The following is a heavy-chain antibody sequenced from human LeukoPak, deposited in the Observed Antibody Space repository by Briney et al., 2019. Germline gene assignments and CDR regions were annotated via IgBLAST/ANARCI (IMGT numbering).Heavy chain of an antibody. D-gene: IGHD2-2*01. J-gene: IGHJ4*02. CDR2: IIPIFGTA. V-gene: IGHV1-69*13. Sequence: SVKVSCKASGGTFSSYAISWVRQAPGQGLEWMGGIIPIFGTANYAQKFQGRVTITADESTSTAYMELSSLRSEDTAVYYCARVGRYCSSTSCYKYYFDYWGQGTLVTVSS. CDR1: GGTFSSYA. CDR3: ARVGRYCSSTSCYKYYFDY.